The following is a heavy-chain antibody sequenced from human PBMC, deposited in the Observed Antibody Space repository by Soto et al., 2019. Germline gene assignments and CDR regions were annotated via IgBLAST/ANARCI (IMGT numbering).Heavy chain of an antibody. D-gene: IGHD6-19*01. CDR3: AREDSGWTDALYYYGMDV. CDR2: ISAYNGNT. CDR1: GYTFTSYG. J-gene: IGHJ6*02. V-gene: IGHV1-18*01. Sequence: QVQLVQSGAEVKKPGASVKVSCKASGYTFTSYGISWVRQAPGQGLEWMGWISAYNGNTNYAQKLQGRVTMTTDTSTSTAYMELGSLRSDATAVYYCAREDSGWTDALYYYGMDVWGQGTTVTVSS.